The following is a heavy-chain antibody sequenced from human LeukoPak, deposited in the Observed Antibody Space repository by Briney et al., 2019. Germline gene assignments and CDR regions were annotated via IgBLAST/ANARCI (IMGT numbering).Heavy chain of an antibody. V-gene: IGHV2-5*02. CDR1: GVSLSTSGVG. J-gene: IGHJ3*02. D-gene: IGHD5-18*01. CDR2: IYWDDDS. CDR3: AHSQVFSYGSFHDAYDI. Sequence: SGPTLVNPTQTLTLTCSLSGVSLSTSGVGVGWIRQPPGKALEWLALIYWDDDSRHSPSLKSRLTIAKDTSKNQVVLTLTNMDSVDTATYYCAHSQVFSYGSFHDAYDIWGLGMLVTVSS.